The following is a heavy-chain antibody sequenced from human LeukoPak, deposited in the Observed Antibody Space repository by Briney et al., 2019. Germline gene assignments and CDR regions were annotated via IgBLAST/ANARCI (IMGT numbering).Heavy chain of an antibody. J-gene: IGHJ4*02. Sequence: ASVKVSCKASGYTFTSYGISWVRQAPGQGLEWMGWISAYNGNTNYAQKLQGRVTMTTDTSTSTAYMELRSLRSDDTAVYYCARASYYNFWSGPDYWGQGTLVTVSS. D-gene: IGHD3-3*01. CDR1: GYTFTSYG. CDR2: ISAYNGNT. CDR3: ARASYYNFWSGPDY. V-gene: IGHV1-18*01.